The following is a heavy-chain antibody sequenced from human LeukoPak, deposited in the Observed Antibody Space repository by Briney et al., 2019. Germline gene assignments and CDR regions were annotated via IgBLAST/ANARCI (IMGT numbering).Heavy chain of an antibody. D-gene: IGHD3-22*01. J-gene: IGHJ4*02. CDR3: AKTGATYYYDSSGYIDY. CDR2: ISGSGGST. V-gene: IGHV3-23*01. CDR1: GFTFSSYA. Sequence: PGRSLRLSCAASGFTFSSYAMSWVRQAPGKGLEWVSAISGSGGSTYYADSVKGRFTISRDNSKNTLYLQMNSLRAEDTAVYYCAKTGATYYYDSSGYIDYWGQGTLVTVSS.